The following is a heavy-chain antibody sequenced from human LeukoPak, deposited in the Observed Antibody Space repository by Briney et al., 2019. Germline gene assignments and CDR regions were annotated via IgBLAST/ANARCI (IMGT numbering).Heavy chain of an antibody. CDR2: IKQDGSEK. CDR3: ARGYWQLGY. Sequence: GGSLRLPCAVSGFTFSSHWMSWVRQAPGKGLEWVANIKQDGSEKYYVDSVKGRFTISRDNAKNSLYLQMNSLRAEDTAVYYCARGYWQLGYWGQGTLVTVSS. J-gene: IGHJ4*02. V-gene: IGHV3-7*01. D-gene: IGHD1-26*01. CDR1: GFTFSSHW.